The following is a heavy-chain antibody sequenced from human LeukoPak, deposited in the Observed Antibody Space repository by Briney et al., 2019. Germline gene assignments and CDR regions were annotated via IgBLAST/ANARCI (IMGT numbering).Heavy chain of an antibody. CDR2: IHTAGST. J-gene: IGHJ4*02. CDR3: ARGDYGGNGYDY. Sequence: GGSLRLSCATSGFSVSGNYMSWVRQAPGKGLEWVAFIHTAGSTFYADSVKGRFTLSRDNSKNTLYLQMNSLRADDTAMYYCARGDYGGNGYDYWGQGTLVTVSS. V-gene: IGHV3-53*01. CDR1: GFSVSGNY. D-gene: IGHD4-23*01.